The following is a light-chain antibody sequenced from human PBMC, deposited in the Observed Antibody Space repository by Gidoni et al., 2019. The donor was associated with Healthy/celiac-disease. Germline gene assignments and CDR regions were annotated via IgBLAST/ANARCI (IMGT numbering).Light chain of an antibody. Sequence: IVLTQSPATLSLSPGERATLSCRASQSVSSYLAWYQQKPGQAPRLLSYDASNRATGIPARLSGRGSGTDFTLTISSLEPEDCAVYYCQQRSNGTPFTFGPGTKVEIK. CDR1: QSVSSY. CDR3: QQRSNGTPFT. CDR2: DAS. V-gene: IGKV3-11*01. J-gene: IGKJ3*01.